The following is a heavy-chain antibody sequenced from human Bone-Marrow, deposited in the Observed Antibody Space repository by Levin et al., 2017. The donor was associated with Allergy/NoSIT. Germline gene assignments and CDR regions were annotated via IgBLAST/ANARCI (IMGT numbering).Heavy chain of an antibody. CDR1: GFTFTNYW. Sequence: GESLKISCAASGFTFTNYWMHWVRQVPGEGLVWVSRLNTDGSATNYADSVKGRVTISRDNARNTLYLQMTGLRAEDTAVYYCARDSGSTSCLDHWGQGTLVTVSS. CDR2: LNTDGSAT. J-gene: IGHJ5*02. CDR3: ARDSGSTSCLDH. D-gene: IGHD2-2*01. V-gene: IGHV3-74*01.